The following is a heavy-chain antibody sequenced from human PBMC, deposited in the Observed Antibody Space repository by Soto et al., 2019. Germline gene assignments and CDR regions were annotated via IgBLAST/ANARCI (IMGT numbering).Heavy chain of an antibody. D-gene: IGHD3-22*01. J-gene: IGHJ4*02. Sequence: QVQLVQSGPEVKMPGASVKVSCRTSGYTFTAYGLAWLRQAPGQRPEWMGWVSTNNADTNYAQKFQVRVTMTTETSTRTTYIELRSLRSDDTAVYYCARELNTDPSAYYSFAYWGQGTLVTVSS. CDR2: VSTNNADT. CDR3: ARELNTDPSAYYSFAY. CDR1: GYTFTAYG. V-gene: IGHV1-18*01.